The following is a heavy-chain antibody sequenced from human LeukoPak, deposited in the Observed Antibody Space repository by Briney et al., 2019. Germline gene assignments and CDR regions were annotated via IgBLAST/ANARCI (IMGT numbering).Heavy chain of an antibody. D-gene: IGHD2-15*01. CDR1: GGTFSSYA. CDR3: AREIVVVVAATMSGWFDP. J-gene: IGHJ5*02. Sequence: SVKVSCKASGGTFSSYAISWVRQAPGQGLGWMGRIVPILGIANYAQKFQGRVTITADKSTSTAYMELSSLRSEDTAVYYCAREIVVVVAATMSGWFDPWGQGTLVTVSS. CDR2: IVPILGIA. V-gene: IGHV1-69*04.